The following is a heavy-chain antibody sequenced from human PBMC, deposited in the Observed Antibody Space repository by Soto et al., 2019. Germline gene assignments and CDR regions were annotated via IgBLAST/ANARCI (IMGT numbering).Heavy chain of an antibody. CDR3: AFRASYYDSSGYFDY. CDR2: INSDGSST. CDR1: GFTFNNYG. V-gene: IGHV3-74*01. D-gene: IGHD3-22*01. J-gene: IGHJ4*02. Sequence: GSLRLSCVASGFTFNNYGIHWVRQAPGKGLVWVSRINSDGSSTSYADSVKGRFTISRDNAKNTLYLQMNSLRAEDTAVYYCAFRASYYDSSGYFDYWGQGTLVTVSS.